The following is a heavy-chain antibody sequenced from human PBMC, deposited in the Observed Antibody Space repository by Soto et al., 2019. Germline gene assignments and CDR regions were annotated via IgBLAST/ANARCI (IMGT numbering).Heavy chain of an antibody. V-gene: IGHV1-69*02. Sequence: QVQLVQSGAEVKKPGSSVKVSCNASGGTFSSYTISWVRQAPGQGLEWMGRIIPILGIANYAQKFQGRVTITADKSTSTAYMELSSLRSEDTAVYYCALPGPSSGWYDYWGQGTLVTVSS. J-gene: IGHJ4*02. D-gene: IGHD6-19*01. CDR1: GGTFSSYT. CDR2: IIPILGIA. CDR3: ALPGPSSGWYDY.